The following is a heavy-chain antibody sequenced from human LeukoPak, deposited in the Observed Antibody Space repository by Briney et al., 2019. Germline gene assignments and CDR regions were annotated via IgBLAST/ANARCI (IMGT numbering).Heavy chain of an antibody. V-gene: IGHV3-72*01. Sequence: GGSLRLSCAASGLTFSDHYMDWVRQAPGKGREWVGRTRNKANSYTTEYAASVKGRFTISRDDSKNSLYLQMNSLKTEDTAVYYCARVGGSGKGPGYWGQGTLVTVSS. J-gene: IGHJ4*02. D-gene: IGHD3-10*01. CDR2: TRNKANSYTT. CDR1: GLTFSDHY. CDR3: ARVGGSGKGPGY.